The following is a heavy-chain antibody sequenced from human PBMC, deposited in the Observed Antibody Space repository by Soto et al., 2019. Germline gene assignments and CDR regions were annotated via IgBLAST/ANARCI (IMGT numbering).Heavy chain of an antibody. Sequence: PVGSLRLSCAASGFTFNSYAMSWVRQAPGKGLEWVSAISGSGGSTYYADSVKGRFTISRDNSKNTLYLQMNSLRAEDTAVYYCAKIEYSSSWVNYYYGMDVWGQGTTVTVSS. D-gene: IGHD6-6*01. CDR1: GFTFNSYA. J-gene: IGHJ6*02. CDR2: ISGSGGST. CDR3: AKIEYSSSWVNYYYGMDV. V-gene: IGHV3-23*01.